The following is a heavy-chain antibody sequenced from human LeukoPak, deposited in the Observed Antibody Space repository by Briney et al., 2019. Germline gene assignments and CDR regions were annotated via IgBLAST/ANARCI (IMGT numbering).Heavy chain of an antibody. CDR3: AKTPPAGLDY. V-gene: IGHV3-23*01. Sequence: GGSLRLSCAASGFAFNTLAMSWVRQAPGKGLEWVSTVYYSGGDTYSADSVKGRFTISRDNSRNMLYLQMNSLRAEDTAVYYCAKTPPAGLDYWGQGTLVTVSS. J-gene: IGHJ4*02. D-gene: IGHD6-19*01. CDR2: VYYSGGDT. CDR1: GFAFNTLA.